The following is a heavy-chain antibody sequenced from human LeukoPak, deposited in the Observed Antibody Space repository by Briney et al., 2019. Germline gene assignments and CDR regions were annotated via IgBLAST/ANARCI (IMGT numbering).Heavy chain of an antibody. D-gene: IGHD5-12*01. V-gene: IGHV3-48*01. CDR2: ISSSSRTI. Sequence: GGSLRLSCAASGFTFSNYNMNWVRQAPGKGLEWVSYISSSSRTIYYADSVKGRFTISRDNAKNSLYLQMNSLRAEDTAVYYCARARGYSGYDAKSRYMDVWGKGTTVTISS. CDR1: GFTFSNYN. CDR3: ARARGYSGYDAKSRYMDV. J-gene: IGHJ6*03.